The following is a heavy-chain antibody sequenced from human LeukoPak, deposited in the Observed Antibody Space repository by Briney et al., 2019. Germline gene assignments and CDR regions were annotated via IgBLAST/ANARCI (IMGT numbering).Heavy chain of an antibody. J-gene: IGHJ4*02. D-gene: IGHD2/OR15-2a*01. CDR1: GYTFSGYY. CDR3: ARGSFYASGNYLVDY. V-gene: IGHV1-2*02. Sequence: ASVKVSCKASGYTFSGYYMHWVRQAPGQGLEWMGWINPNSGGTNCAQKFQGRVTMTRDTSISTAYMEVTRLRSDDTAGYYCARGSFYASGNYLVDYWGQGTLITVSS. CDR2: INPNSGGT.